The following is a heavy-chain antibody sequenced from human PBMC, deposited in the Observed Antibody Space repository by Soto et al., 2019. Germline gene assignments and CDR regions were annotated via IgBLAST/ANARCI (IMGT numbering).Heavy chain of an antibody. CDR1: GGTFSSYA. J-gene: IGHJ6*02. Sequence: QVQLVQSGAEVKKPGSSVKVSCKASGGTFSSYAISWVRQAPGQGLEWMGGIIPIFGTANYAQKFQGRVTITADESTSTAYMELSSQRSEDTAVYYCARDQCISTSCYGAYGMDVWGQGTTVTVSS. D-gene: IGHD2-2*01. V-gene: IGHV1-69*12. CDR2: IIPIFGTA. CDR3: ARDQCISTSCYGAYGMDV.